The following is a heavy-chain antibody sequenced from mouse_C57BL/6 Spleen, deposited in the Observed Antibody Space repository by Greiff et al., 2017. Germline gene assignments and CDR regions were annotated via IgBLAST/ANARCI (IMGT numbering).Heavy chain of an antibody. D-gene: IGHD4-1*01. J-gene: IGHJ2*01. V-gene: IGHV1-52*01. CDR2: IDPSDSET. CDR1: GYTFTSYW. CDR3: SRGKLGPYFDD. Sequence: QVQLQQPGAELVRPGSSVKLSCKASGYTFTSYWMHWVKQRPIQGLEWIGNIDPSDSETHYNQKFKDKATLTVDKSSSTAYMQLSSLTSEAYAVYYCSRGKLGPYFDDWGQGTTVTVSS.